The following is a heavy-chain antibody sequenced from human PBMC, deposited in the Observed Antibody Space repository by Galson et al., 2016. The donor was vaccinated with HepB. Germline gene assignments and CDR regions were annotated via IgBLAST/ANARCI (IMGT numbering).Heavy chain of an antibody. J-gene: IGHJ5*02. V-gene: IGHV1-69*13. CDR1: GGTFSSYT. D-gene: IGHD6-13*01. CDR2: IIPIFGTT. Sequence: SVKVSCKASGGTFSSYTISWVRQAPGQGLEWMGGIIPIFGTTNYAQKFQGRVTITADESTSTAYMELSSLRSEDTAVYYCARGFMAAVGWFDPWGQGTLVTVSS. CDR3: ARGFMAAVGWFDP.